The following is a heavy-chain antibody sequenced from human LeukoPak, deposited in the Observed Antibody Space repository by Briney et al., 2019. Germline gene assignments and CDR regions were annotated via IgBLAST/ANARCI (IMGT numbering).Heavy chain of an antibody. CDR3: ASRYCSSTSCYGYSYYYYMDV. D-gene: IGHD2-2*01. CDR2: INPNSGGT. V-gene: IGHV1-2*02. CDR1: GYTFTGYY. Sequence: ASVKVSCKASGYTFTGYYMHWVRQAPGQGLEWMGWINPNSGGTNYAQKFQGRVTMTRDTSISTAYMELSRLRSDDTAVYYCASRYCSSTSCYGYSYYYYMDVWGKGTTVTTSS. J-gene: IGHJ6*03.